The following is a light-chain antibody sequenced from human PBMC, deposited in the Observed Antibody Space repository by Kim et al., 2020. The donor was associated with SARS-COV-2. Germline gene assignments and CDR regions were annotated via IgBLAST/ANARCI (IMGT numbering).Light chain of an antibody. CDR1: QSIYSSY. Sequence: EIVLTQSPGTLSLSPGERATLSCRASQSIYSSYLAWYQQKPGQSPRLLIYATSTRAAGISDRFSGIRSGTDFTLTVSRLEPEDFAVYYCQQYASLAWTFGQGTKVDIK. CDR2: ATS. J-gene: IGKJ1*01. CDR3: QQYASLAWT. V-gene: IGKV3-20*01.